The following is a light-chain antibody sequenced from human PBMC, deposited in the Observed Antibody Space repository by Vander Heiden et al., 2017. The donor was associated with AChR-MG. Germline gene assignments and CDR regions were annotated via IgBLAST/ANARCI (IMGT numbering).Light chain of an antibody. CDR2: DVT. J-gene: IGLJ1*01. Sequence: QSALTQPASVSGSPGQSTTISCTGTSSDIGGYNYVSWYQHHPGKAPKFMIYDVTKRPSGVSNRFSGSKSGNTASLTISGLLAEDEADYYCASYTSSSSLPYVFGTGTKVTVL. V-gene: IGLV2-14*03. CDR1: SSDIGGYNY. CDR3: ASYTSSSSLPYV.